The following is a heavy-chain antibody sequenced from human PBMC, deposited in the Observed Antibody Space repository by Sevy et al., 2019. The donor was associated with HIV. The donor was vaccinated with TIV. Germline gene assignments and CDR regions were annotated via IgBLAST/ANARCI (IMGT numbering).Heavy chain of an antibody. CDR1: GFSFRNYW. J-gene: IGHJ4*02. V-gene: IGHV3-74*01. Sequence: GGSLRLSCAASGFSFRNYWMHWVRQAPGKGLVWVSRISFDGSTTTYADSVKGRFTISRDNAKNTRYLQMNSLRAEDMAVYYCAREVGRGHDYWGQGTLVTVSS. CDR2: ISFDGSTT. CDR3: AREVGRGHDY. D-gene: IGHD1-26*01.